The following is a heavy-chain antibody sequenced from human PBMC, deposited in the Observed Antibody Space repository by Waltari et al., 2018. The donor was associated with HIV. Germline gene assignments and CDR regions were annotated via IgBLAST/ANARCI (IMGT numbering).Heavy chain of an antibody. J-gene: IGHJ4*02. CDR1: GFNFTIYG. V-gene: IGHV3-30*02. CDR3: AKGPPGGFYGSGSWD. CDR2: IRYDGSTT. Sequence: QVQLVESGGGVVQPGGSLRLSCVGSGFNFTIYGVHWVRQAPGKGLEWVGFIRYDGSTTYYGNSVKGRFTISRDNSKNTLYLQMSSLRTEDMAVYYCAKGPPGGFYGSGSWDWGQGTLVIVSS. D-gene: IGHD3-10*01.